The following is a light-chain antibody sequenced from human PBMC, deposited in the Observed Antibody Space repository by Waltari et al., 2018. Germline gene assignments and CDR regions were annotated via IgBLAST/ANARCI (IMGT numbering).Light chain of an antibody. CDR3: QQYYSSPIS. Sequence: EIVMTQSPDPLAVSLGERAAINCKSSRSVLYNSNNKNYLAWYQQKPRQPPKPLINWASSRESGVPDRFSGSGSGTDFTLTISSLQAEDVAVYYCQQYYSSPISFGQGTRLEIK. CDR2: WAS. CDR1: RSVLYNSNNKNY. V-gene: IGKV4-1*01. J-gene: IGKJ5*01.